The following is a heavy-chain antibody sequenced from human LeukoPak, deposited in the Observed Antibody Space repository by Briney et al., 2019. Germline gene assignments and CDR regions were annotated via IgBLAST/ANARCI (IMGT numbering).Heavy chain of an antibody. CDR1: GYTFTSYY. J-gene: IGHJ4*02. Sequence: GASVKVSCKASGYTFTSYYMHWVRQAPGQGLEWMGIINPSGGSTSYAQKFQGRVTMTRDTSTSTVYMELSSLRSEDTAVYYCARGSPPLRITMIVVVIGPLDYWGQGTLVTVSS. CDR3: ARGSPPLRITMIVVVIGPLDY. V-gene: IGHV1-46*01. CDR2: INPSGGST. D-gene: IGHD3-22*01.